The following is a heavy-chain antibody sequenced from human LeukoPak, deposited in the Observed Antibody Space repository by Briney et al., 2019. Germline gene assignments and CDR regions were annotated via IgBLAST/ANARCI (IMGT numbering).Heavy chain of an antibody. Sequence: PGGPLRLSCAASGFTFSSYAMSWVRQAPGKGLEWVSAISGSGGSTYYADSVKGRFTISRDNSKNTLYLQMNSLRAEDTAVYYCAKDITWSGYSYGYIALGGLQFDYWGQGTLVTVSS. D-gene: IGHD5-18*01. V-gene: IGHV3-23*01. CDR1: GFTFSSYA. J-gene: IGHJ4*02. CDR3: AKDITWSGYSYGYIALGGLQFDY. CDR2: ISGSGGST.